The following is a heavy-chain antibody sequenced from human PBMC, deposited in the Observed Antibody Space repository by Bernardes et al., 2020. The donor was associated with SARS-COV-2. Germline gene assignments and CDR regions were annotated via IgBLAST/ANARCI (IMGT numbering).Heavy chain of an antibody. D-gene: IGHD5-12*01. V-gene: IGHV3-48*01. CDR3: ARETSGYDPYYYYYGMDV. CDR2: MSSSSSTI. J-gene: IGHJ6*02. Sequence: GGSLRLSCAASGFTFSSYSMNWVRQAPGKGLEWVSYMSSSSSTIYYADSVKGRFTISRDNGKNSLYLQMNSLRAEDTAVYYCARETSGYDPYYYYYGMDVWGQGTTVTVSS. CDR1: GFTFSSYS.